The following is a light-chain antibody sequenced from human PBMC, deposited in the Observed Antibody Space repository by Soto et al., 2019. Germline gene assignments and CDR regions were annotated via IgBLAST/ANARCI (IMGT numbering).Light chain of an antibody. CDR1: SSDVGGYNY. CDR3: SSYTSSSTV. J-gene: IGLJ2*01. V-gene: IGLV2-14*01. CDR2: DVS. Sequence: QSVLTQTASVSGSPGQSITISCTGTSSDVGGYNYVSWYQQHPGKAPKLMIYDVSNRPSGVSNRFSGSKSGNTASLTISGLQAEDEADYYCSSYTSSSTVFGGGTQLTVL.